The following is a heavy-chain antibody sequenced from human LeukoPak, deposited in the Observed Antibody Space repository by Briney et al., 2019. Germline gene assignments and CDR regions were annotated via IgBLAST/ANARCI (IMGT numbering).Heavy chain of an antibody. CDR3: AKSRSRYCSSSYYYYGMDV. D-gene: IGHD2-2*01. CDR1: GFTFSSYG. Sequence: GRSLRLSCAASGFTFSSYGMHRARQAPGKGLEWVAVIWYDGSNKYYADSVKGRFTISRDNSKNTLYLQMNSLRAEDTAVYYCAKSRSRYCSSSYYYYGMDVWGQGTTVTVSS. J-gene: IGHJ6*02. V-gene: IGHV3-33*06. CDR2: IWYDGSNK.